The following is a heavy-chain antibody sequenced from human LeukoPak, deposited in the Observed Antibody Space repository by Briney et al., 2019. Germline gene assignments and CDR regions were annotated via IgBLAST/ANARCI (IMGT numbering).Heavy chain of an antibody. Sequence: SETLSLTCSVSGVSISSDYWSWIRQPPGKGLEWIGYMYYRGSSNYNPSLKSRVSISLDTSRNQFSLNLNSVTAADTAVYFCVRDLVATIDHYYYGMDVWGQGTTVTVSS. J-gene: IGHJ6*02. CDR3: VRDLVATIDHYYYGMDV. D-gene: IGHD5-12*01. CDR2: MYYRGSS. CDR1: GVSISSDY. V-gene: IGHV4-59*01.